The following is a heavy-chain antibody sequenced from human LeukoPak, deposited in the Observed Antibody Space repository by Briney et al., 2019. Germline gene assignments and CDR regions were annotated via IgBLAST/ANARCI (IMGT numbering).Heavy chain of an antibody. V-gene: IGHV4-39*01. Sequence: SDTLSLTCTVSGLHNHSSSYHWRWIRQPPGKGLEWIGSIYYSGSIYYHPPLKSRHPISVDTSKNQFSLKLSSVTAADTAVYYCAGLSRWNHAFDIWGQGTMVTVSS. CDR1: GLHNHSSSYH. J-gene: IGHJ3*02. CDR3: AGLSRWNHAFDI. D-gene: IGHD1-1*01. CDR2: IYYSGSI.